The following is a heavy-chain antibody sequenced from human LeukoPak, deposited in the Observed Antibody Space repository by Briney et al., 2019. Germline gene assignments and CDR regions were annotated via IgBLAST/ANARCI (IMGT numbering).Heavy chain of an antibody. Sequence: ASVKVSCKASGYTFTAYYMHWVRQAPGQGPEWMGWIKPNSGGTNYAQKFQGRVTMTRDTSISTAYMELSRLRSDDTAVYYCARDKSWVFDYWGQGTLVTVSS. CDR1: GYTFTAYY. V-gene: IGHV1-2*02. J-gene: IGHJ4*02. CDR2: IKPNSGGT. CDR3: ARDKSWVFDY. D-gene: IGHD6-13*01.